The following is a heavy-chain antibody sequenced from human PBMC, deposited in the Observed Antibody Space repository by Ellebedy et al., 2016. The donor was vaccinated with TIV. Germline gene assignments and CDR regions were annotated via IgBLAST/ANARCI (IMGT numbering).Heavy chain of an antibody. V-gene: IGHV1-8*01. CDR3: ARGKRTFLWSDY. J-gene: IGHJ4*02. D-gene: IGHD2-21*01. CDR1: GYTFGSFD. CDR2: MNPNSANT. Sequence: AASVKVSCKTSGYTFGSFDIVWVRQATGQGLEWMGWMNPNSANTGYAAKVRGRITMTRDTSIDTDYMELISLRSEDTAVYYCARGKRTFLWSDYWGQGTLVTVSS.